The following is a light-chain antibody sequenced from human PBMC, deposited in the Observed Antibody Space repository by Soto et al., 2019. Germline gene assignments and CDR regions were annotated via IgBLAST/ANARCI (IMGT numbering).Light chain of an antibody. CDR2: KAT. J-gene: IGKJ1*01. CDR3: QQYNNYWT. Sequence: DIQMTQSPSTLSASVGDRVTITCRASRSISSCLAWYQRKPGQAPKLLLYKATSLESGVPSRFSGSGSGTEFTLNISSLHPDDFATYYGQQYNNYWTFGQGTKV. V-gene: IGKV1-5*03. CDR1: RSISSC.